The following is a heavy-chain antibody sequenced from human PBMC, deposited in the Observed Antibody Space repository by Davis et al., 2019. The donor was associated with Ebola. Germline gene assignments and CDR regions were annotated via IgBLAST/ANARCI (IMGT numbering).Heavy chain of an antibody. CDR2: ISSDTNNK. CDR1: GFTFSDYG. CDR3: AKDQIGVVPEAFDI. D-gene: IGHD3-3*01. V-gene: IGHV3-30*18. J-gene: IGHJ3*02. Sequence: GESLKISCAASGFTFSDYGMHWVRQSPGKGLEWVAVISSDTNNKFYADSVKGRFTISRDNSKNTLYLQMNSLRTEDTAAYYCAKDQIGVVPEAFDIWGQGTMVTVSS.